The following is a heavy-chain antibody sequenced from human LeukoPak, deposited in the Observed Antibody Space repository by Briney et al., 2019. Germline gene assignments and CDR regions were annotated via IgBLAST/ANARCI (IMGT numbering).Heavy chain of an antibody. Sequence: GGSLRLSCAASGFTVSSNYMSWVRQAPGKGLEWVSFIYSGGNTYYADSVKGRFTISRDNSKNTVYLQMNSLRAEDTAVYYRARTPMFYFYGMDVWGQGTTVTVSS. CDR1: GFTVSSNY. CDR2: IYSGGNT. V-gene: IGHV3-66*01. J-gene: IGHJ6*02. D-gene: IGHD2-15*01. CDR3: ARTPMFYFYGMDV.